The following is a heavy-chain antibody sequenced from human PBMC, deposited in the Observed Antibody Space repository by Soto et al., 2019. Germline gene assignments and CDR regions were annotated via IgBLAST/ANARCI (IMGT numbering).Heavy chain of an antibody. Sequence: QVQLVQSGAEVKKPGSSVKVSCKASGGTFSSYAISWVRQAPGQGLEWMGGIIPIFGTANYAQKFQGRVTITADESTSTAYMELSSLRSEDTAVYYCARVVVVVPAAARHYYYGMDVWGQGTTVTVSS. CDR1: GGTFSSYA. CDR3: ARVVVVVPAAARHYYYGMDV. J-gene: IGHJ6*02. D-gene: IGHD2-2*01. CDR2: IIPIFGTA. V-gene: IGHV1-69*01.